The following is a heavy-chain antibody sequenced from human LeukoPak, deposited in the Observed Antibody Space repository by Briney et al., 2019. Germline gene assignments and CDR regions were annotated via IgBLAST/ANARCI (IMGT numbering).Heavy chain of an antibody. CDR1: GYTFTGYY. Sequence: ASVKVSCKASGYTFTGYYMHWVRQAPGQGLEWMGWINPNSGGTNYAQKFQGRVTMTRDTSISTAYMELSRLRSDDTAVYYCARDSPRGYSYGFSDYWGQGTLVAVSS. CDR3: ARDSPRGYSYGFSDY. D-gene: IGHD5-18*01. J-gene: IGHJ4*02. CDR2: INPNSGGT. V-gene: IGHV1-2*02.